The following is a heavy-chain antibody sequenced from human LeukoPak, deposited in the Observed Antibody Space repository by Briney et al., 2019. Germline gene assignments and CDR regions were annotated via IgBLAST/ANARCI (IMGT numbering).Heavy chain of an antibody. Sequence: PSETLSLTCTVSGGSITGFYWSWIRQPPGKGLGWIGYVYYDGSTDYNPSLKSRVTISLDTSKNQFSLKLSSVTAADTAVYYCARRSHGDWFYFDLWGRGTLVTVSS. V-gene: IGHV4-59*01. D-gene: IGHD3/OR15-3a*01. CDR2: VYYDGST. CDR1: GGSITGFY. J-gene: IGHJ2*01. CDR3: ARRSHGDWFYFDL.